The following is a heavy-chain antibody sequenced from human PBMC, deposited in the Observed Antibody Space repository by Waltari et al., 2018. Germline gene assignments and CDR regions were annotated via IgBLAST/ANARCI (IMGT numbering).Heavy chain of an antibody. V-gene: IGHV4-59*11. CDR2: IYYSGST. CDR1: GGSISSHY. CDR3: ARSPLGDKDGPEVGATYFDY. Sequence: QVQLQESGPGLVKPSETLSLTCTVAGGSISSHYWRWIRQPPGKGLEWIGYIYYSGSTNYNPSLKSRVTISVDTSKNQFSLKLSSVTAADTAVYYCARSPLGDKDGPEVGATYFDYWGQGTLVTVSS. D-gene: IGHD1-26*01. J-gene: IGHJ4*02.